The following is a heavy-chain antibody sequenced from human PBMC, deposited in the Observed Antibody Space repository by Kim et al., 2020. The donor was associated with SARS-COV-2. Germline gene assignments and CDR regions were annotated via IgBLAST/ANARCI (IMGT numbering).Heavy chain of an antibody. V-gene: IGHV1-24*01. D-gene: IGHD6-13*01. J-gene: IGHJ6*02. Sequence: AQKFQGRVTMTEDTSTDTAYMELSSLRSEDTAVYYCATRIAAAGLPPDVWGQGTTVTVSS. CDR3: ATRIAAAGLPPDV.